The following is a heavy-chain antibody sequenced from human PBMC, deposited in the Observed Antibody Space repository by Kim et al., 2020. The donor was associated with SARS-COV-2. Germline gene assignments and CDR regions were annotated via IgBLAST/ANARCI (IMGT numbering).Heavy chain of an antibody. D-gene: IGHD2-15*01. CDR1: GGPFSGYY. J-gene: IGHJ6*02. V-gene: IGHV4-34*01. CDR2: INHSGST. CDR3: ARHRGYCSGGGCYHYYYFYGMDV. Sequence: SETLSLTCAVYGGPFSGYYWSWIRQPPGKGLEWIGEINHSGSTNYNPSLKSRVTISVDTSKNQFSLKLNSVTAADTAVYFCARHRGYCSGGGCYHYYYFYGMDVWGQGTTVTVSS.